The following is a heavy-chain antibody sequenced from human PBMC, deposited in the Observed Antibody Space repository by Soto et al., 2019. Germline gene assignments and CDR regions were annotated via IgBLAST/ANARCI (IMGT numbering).Heavy chain of an antibody. V-gene: IGHV4-4*02. J-gene: IGHJ3*02. CDR1: GGSISSSNW. CDR3: ARDKRVIAARDVFDI. D-gene: IGHD6-6*01. Sequence: SETLSLTCAVSGGSISSSNWWSWVRQPPGKGLEWIGEIYHSGSTNYNPSLKSRVTISVDKSKNQFSLKLSSVTAADTAVYYCARDKRVIAARDVFDIWGQGTMVTVSS. CDR2: IYHSGST.